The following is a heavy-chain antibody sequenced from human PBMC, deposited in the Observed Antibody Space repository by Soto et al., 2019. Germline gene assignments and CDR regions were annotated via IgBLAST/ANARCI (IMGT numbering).Heavy chain of an antibody. Sequence: SETLSLTCVVSVGSISGSYWSWIRQSPGKGLEWLGYVYYTGSTNYSPSLRSRVSISVDTSKNEFSLRLSSVTAADTAVYFCARSVAVPGAHIDYWGQGTQVTVS. CDR3: ARSVAVPGAHIDY. CDR1: VGSISGSY. V-gene: IGHV4-59*01. J-gene: IGHJ4*02. D-gene: IGHD6-19*01. CDR2: VYYTGST.